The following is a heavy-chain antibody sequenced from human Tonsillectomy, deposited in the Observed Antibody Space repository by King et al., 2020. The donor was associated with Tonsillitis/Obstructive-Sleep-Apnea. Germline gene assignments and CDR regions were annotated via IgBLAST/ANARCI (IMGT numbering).Heavy chain of an antibody. D-gene: IGHD6-13*01. J-gene: IGHJ4*02. Sequence: QLQESGPGLVKPSETLSLTCTVSGGSISSSAYYWGWIRQPPGKGLEWIGSIYYSGSTYYNPSLKSRVTISVDTSKNQFSLKLSSVTAADTAVYYCAREGEYSSTNYFDYWGQGTLVTVSS. CDR2: IYYSGST. CDR1: GGSISSSAYY. V-gene: IGHV4-39*02. CDR3: AREGEYSSTNYFDY.